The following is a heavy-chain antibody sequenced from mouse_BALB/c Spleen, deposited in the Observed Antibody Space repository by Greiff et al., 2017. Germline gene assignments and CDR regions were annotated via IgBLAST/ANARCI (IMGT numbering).Heavy chain of an antibody. D-gene: IGHD1-2*01. CDR2: ISSGSSTI. J-gene: IGHJ2*01. CDR1: GFTFSSFG. Sequence: EVKLVESGGGLVQPGGSRKLSCAASGFTFSSFGMHWVRQAPEKGLEWVAYISSGSSTIYYADTVKGRFTISRDNPKNTLFLQMTSLRSEDTAMYDCARKTTAFDYWGQGTTLTVSS. CDR3: ARKTTAFDY. V-gene: IGHV5-17*02.